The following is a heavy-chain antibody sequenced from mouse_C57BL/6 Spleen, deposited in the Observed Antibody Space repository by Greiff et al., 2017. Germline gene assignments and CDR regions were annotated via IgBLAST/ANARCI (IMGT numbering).Heavy chain of an antibody. CDR3: ARPPLDGSSFYWYFDV. V-gene: IGHV14-2*01. J-gene: IGHJ1*03. Sequence: DVKLQESGAELVKPGASVKLSCTASGFNIKDYYMHWVKQRTEQGLEWIGRIDPEDGETKYAPTFQGKATITADTSSNTAYLQLSSLTSEDTAVYYCARPPLDGSSFYWYFDVWGTGTTVTVSS. CDR1: GFNIKDYY. CDR2: IDPEDGET. D-gene: IGHD1-1*01.